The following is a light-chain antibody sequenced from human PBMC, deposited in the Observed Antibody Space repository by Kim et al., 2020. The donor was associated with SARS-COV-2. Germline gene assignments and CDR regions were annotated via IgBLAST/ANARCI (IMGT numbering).Light chain of an antibody. CDR2: QAS. CDR3: QQYKTYPLT. J-gene: IGKJ4*01. CDR1: QSINSD. Sequence: DIQMTQSPSTLSAFVGDRVTITCRASQSINSDLAWYQQKPGKAPKFLIYQASSLEGGVPSRFSGSGSGTEFTLTISSLQTDDSATYYCQQYKTYPLTFGGGTKVDI. V-gene: IGKV1-5*03.